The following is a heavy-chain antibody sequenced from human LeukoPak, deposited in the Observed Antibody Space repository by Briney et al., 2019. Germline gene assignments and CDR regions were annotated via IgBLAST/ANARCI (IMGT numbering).Heavy chain of an antibody. J-gene: IGHJ4*02. CDR3: ARDKSTSCYYFDY. CDR2: IWYDGSYK. CDR1: GFTFSSHG. V-gene: IGHV3-33*01. D-gene: IGHD2-2*01. Sequence: GGSLRLSCAASGFTFSSHGMHWVRQAPGNGLEWVAVIWYDGSYKYYADSVKGRFTISRGNSNSTLYLQMSSLRAEDTAVYYCARDKSTSCYYFDYWGQGTLVTVSS.